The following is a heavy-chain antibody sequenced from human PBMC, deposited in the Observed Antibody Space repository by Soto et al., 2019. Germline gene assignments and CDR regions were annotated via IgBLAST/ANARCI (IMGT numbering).Heavy chain of an antibody. Sequence: QVLLQVPGPGLVKPSETLSLPCSVSGDSFSSYSWSWIRHPPGKVLDWIGNIRNNEKTKYNPSLKSRATMSVDTSTNKFSLRLISVTAADTAVYYCAREGNLGRWLQPLDYWGQGTLVTVSS. J-gene: IGHJ4*02. D-gene: IGHD5-12*01. CDR3: AREGNLGRWLQPLDY. CDR1: GDSFSSYS. CDR2: IRNNEKT. V-gene: IGHV4-59*01.